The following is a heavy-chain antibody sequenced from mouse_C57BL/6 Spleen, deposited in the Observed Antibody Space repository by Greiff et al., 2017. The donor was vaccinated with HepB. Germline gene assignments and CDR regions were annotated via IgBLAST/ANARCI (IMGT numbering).Heavy chain of an antibody. CDR3: ARDYGSRFWDFDV. D-gene: IGHD1-1*01. V-gene: IGHV1-52*01. CDR2: IDPSDSET. CDR1: GYTFTSYW. Sequence: QVQLQQPGAELVRPGSSVKLSCKASGYTFTSYWMHWVKQRPIQGLEWIGNIDPSDSETHYNQKFKDKATLTVDKSSSTAYMQLSSLTSEDSAVYYCARDYGSRFWDFDVWGTGTTVTVST. J-gene: IGHJ1*03.